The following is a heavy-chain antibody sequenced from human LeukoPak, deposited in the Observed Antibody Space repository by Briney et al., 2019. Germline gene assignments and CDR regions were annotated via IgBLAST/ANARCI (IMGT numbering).Heavy chain of an antibody. V-gene: IGHV4-38-2*01. D-gene: IGHD2-8*01. Sequence: SETLSLTCAVSDYSISSDYYWDWIRQPPGKGLEWIGSIYHSGRTYYNPSLKSRVTISVDTSKNQFSLNLSSVTAADTAVYYCARGVPPDYWGQGTLVTVSP. CDR2: IYHSGRT. CDR3: ARGVPPDY. CDR1: DYSISSDYY. J-gene: IGHJ4*02.